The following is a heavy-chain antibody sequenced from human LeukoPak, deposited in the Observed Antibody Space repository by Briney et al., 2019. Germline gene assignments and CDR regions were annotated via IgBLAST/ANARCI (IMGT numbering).Heavy chain of an antibody. D-gene: IGHD6-13*01. CDR2: IKPDGSEK. CDR1: GLTFSGYW. V-gene: IGHV3-7*04. J-gene: IGHJ5*02. CDR3: ARGGSATSTWRFDP. Sequence: GGSLRLSCAASGLTFSGYWMNWVRQAPGKGLEWVANIKPDGSEKYYVDSVKGRFTISRDNAKNSLYLQMDSLRAEDTAVYYCARGGSATSTWRFDPWGQGTLVTVSS.